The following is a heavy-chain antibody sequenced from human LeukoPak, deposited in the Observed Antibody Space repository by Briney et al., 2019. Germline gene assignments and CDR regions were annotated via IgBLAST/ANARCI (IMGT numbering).Heavy chain of an antibody. V-gene: IGHV7-4-1*02. CDR3: ARDAPGKYFVWFDP. CDR2: INTNTGNP. J-gene: IGHJ5*02. D-gene: IGHD1-14*01. Sequence: ASVKVSCKVSGYTLTELSMHWVRQAPGQGLEWMGWINTNTGNPTYAQGFTGRFVFSLDTSVSTAYLQISSLKAEDTAVYYCARDAPGKYFVWFDPWGQGTLVTVSS. CDR1: GYTLTELS.